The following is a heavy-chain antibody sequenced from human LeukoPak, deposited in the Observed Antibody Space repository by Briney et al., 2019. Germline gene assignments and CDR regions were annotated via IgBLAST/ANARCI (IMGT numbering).Heavy chain of an antibody. Sequence: PSETLSLTCTVSGGSISSSSYYWGWIRQPPGKGLEWIGSIYYSGSTYYNPSLKSRVTISVDTSKNQFSLKLSSVTAADTAVYYCARAGLLRYMDVWGKGTTVTVSS. V-gene: IGHV4-39*01. CDR3: ARAGLLRYMDV. J-gene: IGHJ6*03. CDR2: IYYSGST. CDR1: GGSISSSSYY.